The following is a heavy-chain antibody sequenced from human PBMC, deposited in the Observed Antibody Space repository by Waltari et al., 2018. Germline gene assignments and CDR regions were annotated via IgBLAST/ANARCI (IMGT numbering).Heavy chain of an antibody. D-gene: IGHD6-13*01. CDR2: INSDVSST. CDR3: VRENIAAAGLES. CDR1: GFIFSTYW. J-gene: IGHJ4*02. Sequence: EVQLVESGGGLVQPGGSLRLSCVASGFIFSTYWMDWVGQAPGKGLVWVSRINSDVSSTTYADSVKCRFTISMDNAKNTLYLHMSSLRAEDTAVYYCVRENIAAAGLESWGQGTLVTVSS. V-gene: IGHV3-74*01.